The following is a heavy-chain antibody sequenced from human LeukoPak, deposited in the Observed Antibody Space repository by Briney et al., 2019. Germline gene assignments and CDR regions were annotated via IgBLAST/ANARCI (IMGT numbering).Heavy chain of an antibody. V-gene: IGHV4-61*02. CDR1: GGSVSSGDYY. CDR3: ARDRLRLLPAFDI. D-gene: IGHD6-19*01. CDR2: IYTSGST. Sequence: SETLSLTCTVSGGSVSSGDYYWTWIRQPAGKGLEWIGRIYTSGSTSYSPSLKSRVTISLDTSKNQFSLRLSSVTAADTAVYYCARDRLRLLPAFDIWGQGTMVTVSS. J-gene: IGHJ3*02.